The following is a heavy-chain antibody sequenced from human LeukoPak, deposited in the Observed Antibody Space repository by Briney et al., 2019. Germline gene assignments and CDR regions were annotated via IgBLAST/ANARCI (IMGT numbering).Heavy chain of an antibody. CDR1: GDSISTSKSY. CDR2: IYYTGNT. J-gene: IGHJ3*02. CDR3: ARDSFGVNAFSI. V-gene: IGHV4-39*07. Sequence: SETLSLTCTVSGDSISTSKSYWGWIRQPPLKGLEWIGSIYYTGNTYYNASLKSRVTISVDTSKNQFSLSLTSVTAADTAVYYCARDSFGVNAFSIWGQGTVVTVSS. D-gene: IGHD3-10*01.